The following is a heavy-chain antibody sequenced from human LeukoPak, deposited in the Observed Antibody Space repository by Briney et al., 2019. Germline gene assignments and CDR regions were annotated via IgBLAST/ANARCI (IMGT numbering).Heavy chain of an antibody. CDR3: ARDDRGVRYYDSSGVFDY. D-gene: IGHD3-22*01. CDR2: IKQDGSEK. J-gene: IGHJ4*02. V-gene: IGHV3-7*01. Sequence: SGGSLRLSCAASGFTFSSYWMSWVRQAPGKGLEWVANIKQDGSEKYYVDSVKGRFTISRDNAKNSLYLQMNSLRAEDTAVYYCARDDRGVRYYDSSGVFDYWGQGTLVTVSS. CDR1: GFTFSSYW.